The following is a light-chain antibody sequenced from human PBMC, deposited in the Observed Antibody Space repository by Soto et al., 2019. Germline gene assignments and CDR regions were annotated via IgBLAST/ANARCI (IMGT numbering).Light chain of an antibody. J-gene: IGLJ2*01. CDR1: SSDVGNYNL. Sequence: QSVLAQPASVSGSPGQSITITCTGTSSDVGNYNLVSWYQQHPGKAPKLMIYEDTKRPSGVSSRFSGSKSGNTASLTISGLQAEDEANYHCCSYAGMTTYVIFGGGTKVTVL. CDR2: EDT. CDR3: CSYAGMTTYVI. V-gene: IGLV2-23*01.